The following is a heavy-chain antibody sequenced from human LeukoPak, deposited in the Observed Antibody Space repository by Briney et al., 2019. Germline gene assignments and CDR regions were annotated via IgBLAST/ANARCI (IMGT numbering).Heavy chain of an antibody. D-gene: IGHD1-1*01. CDR3: ARAKGTYSDYGMDV. Sequence: PGRSLRLSCAASGFTFRSYAMHGVRQAPGKRPEGGAVISYDGSKQYYADSVKGRVTISIDNSKNTLYLQMSTLRAADTAVYYCARAKGTYSDYGMDVWGQGTTVTVSS. CDR2: ISYDGSKQ. CDR1: GFTFRSYA. J-gene: IGHJ6*02. V-gene: IGHV3-30-3*01.